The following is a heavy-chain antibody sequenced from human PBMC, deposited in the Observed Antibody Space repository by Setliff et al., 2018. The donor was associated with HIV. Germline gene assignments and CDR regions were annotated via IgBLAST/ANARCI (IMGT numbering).Heavy chain of an antibody. J-gene: IGHJ4*02. V-gene: IGHV3-7*01. CDR1: GFAFSGHQ. Sequence: GSLRLSCAASGFAFSGHQMSWVRQAPGKGLEWVAKIKQDGSDKYYVDSVKGRFTISRDNAKNSLYLQMNSLRAEDTAMYYCARPIAAAGLFDSWGQGTLVTVSS. D-gene: IGHD6-13*01. CDR3: ARPIAAAGLFDS. CDR2: IKQDGSDK.